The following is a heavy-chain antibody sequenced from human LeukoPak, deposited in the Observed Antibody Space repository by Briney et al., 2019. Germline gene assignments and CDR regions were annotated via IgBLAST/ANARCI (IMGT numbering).Heavy chain of an antibody. V-gene: IGHV3-30-3*01. CDR1: GFTFSSYA. CDR3: ARVPGYDSSGYFDY. D-gene: IGHD3-22*01. CDR2: ISYDGSNK. J-gene: IGHJ4*02. Sequence: GGSLRLSCAASGFTFSSYAMHWVRQAPGKGLEWVAVISYDGSNKYYADSVKGRFTISRDNSKNTLYLQMNSLRAEDTAVYYCARVPGYDSSGYFDYWGQGALVTVSS.